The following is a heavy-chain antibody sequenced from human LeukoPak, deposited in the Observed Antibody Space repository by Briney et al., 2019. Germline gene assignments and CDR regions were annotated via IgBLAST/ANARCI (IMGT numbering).Heavy chain of an antibody. CDR3: AKAADPYDILTGYYWGPFDY. D-gene: IGHD3-9*01. CDR2: ISGSGDST. CDR1: GFTFSSYA. J-gene: IGHJ4*02. Sequence: PGGSQRLSCAASGFTFSSYAMSWVRQASGKGLEWVSAISGSGDSTYYADSVKGRFTISRDNSKNTLYLQMNSLRAEDTAVYYCAKAADPYDILTGYYWGPFDYWGQGTLVTVSS. V-gene: IGHV3-23*01.